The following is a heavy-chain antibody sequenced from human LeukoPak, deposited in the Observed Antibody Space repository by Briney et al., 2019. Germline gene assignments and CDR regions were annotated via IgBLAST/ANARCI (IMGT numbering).Heavy chain of an antibody. V-gene: IGHV3-33*01. J-gene: IGHJ4*02. CDR3: ARSNNGGWGYCDY. CDR1: GFSFSNYG. D-gene: IGHD3-16*01. CDR2: IWYDGSNK. Sequence: GGSLRLSCAASGFSFSNYGMHWVRQAPGKGLEWVAVIWYDGSNKYYADSVKGRFTISRDNSKNTLYVQTSSLRAEDTAVYYCARSNNGGWGYCDYWGQGSLVTVSS.